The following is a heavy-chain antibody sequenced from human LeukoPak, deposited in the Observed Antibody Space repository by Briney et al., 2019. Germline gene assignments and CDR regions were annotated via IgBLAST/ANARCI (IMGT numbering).Heavy chain of an antibody. J-gene: IGHJ4*02. V-gene: IGHV1-2*02. CDR2: INPNSGGT. CDR1: GYTFTGYY. CDR3: AREEDLVVVPYY. Sequence: ASVKVSCKASGYTFTGYYIHWVRQAPGQGLEWVGWINPNSGGTNYAQKFQGRVTMTRDTSISTAYMELTRLRSDDTAVYYCAREEDLVVVPYYWGQGTPVTVSS. D-gene: IGHD2-2*01.